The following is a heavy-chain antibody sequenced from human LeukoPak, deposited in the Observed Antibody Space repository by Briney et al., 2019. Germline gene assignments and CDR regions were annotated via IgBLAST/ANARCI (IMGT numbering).Heavy chain of an antibody. CDR1: GGSISSYY. D-gene: IGHD5-18*01. Sequence: SETLSLTCTVSGGSISSYYWSWIRQPAGKGLEWIGRIYTSGSTNYNPSLKSRVTMSVDTSKNQFSLKLSSVTAADTAVYYCARDFRGHSYGPFDYWGQGTLVTVSS. V-gene: IGHV4-4*07. CDR2: IYTSGST. J-gene: IGHJ4*02. CDR3: ARDFRGHSYGPFDY.